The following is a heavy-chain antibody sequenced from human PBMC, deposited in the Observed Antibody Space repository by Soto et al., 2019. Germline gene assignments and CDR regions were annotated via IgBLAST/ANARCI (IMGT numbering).Heavy chain of an antibody. Sequence: GGSLRLSCAASGFTFSSYSMTWVRQAPGKGLEWVSSISSSSSYIYYADSVKGRFTISRDNAKNSLYLQMNSLRAEDTAVYYCARDIEYSSSSVDYWGQGTLVXVSS. J-gene: IGHJ4*02. D-gene: IGHD6-6*01. CDR1: GFTFSSYS. CDR3: ARDIEYSSSSVDY. CDR2: ISSSSSYI. V-gene: IGHV3-21*01.